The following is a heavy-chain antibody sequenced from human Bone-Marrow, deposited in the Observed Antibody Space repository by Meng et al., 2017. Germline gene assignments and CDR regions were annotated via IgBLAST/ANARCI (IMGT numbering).Heavy chain of an antibody. D-gene: IGHD1-26*01. V-gene: IGHV3-48*03. Sequence: GGSLRLSCAASGFTFSSYEMNWVRQAPGKGLEWVSYISSSGSTIYYADSVKGRFTISRDNAKNSLYLQMNSLRAEDTAVYYCARDYVGATTGYYYGMDVWGQGTTVTVSS. CDR3: ARDYVGATTGYYYGMDV. J-gene: IGHJ6*02. CDR1: GFTFSSYE. CDR2: ISSSGSTI.